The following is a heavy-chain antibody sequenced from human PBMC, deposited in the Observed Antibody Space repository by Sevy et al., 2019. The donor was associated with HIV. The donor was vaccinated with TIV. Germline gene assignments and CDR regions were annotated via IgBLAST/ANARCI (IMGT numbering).Heavy chain of an antibody. D-gene: IGHD3-3*01. V-gene: IGHV3-33*06. CDR1: GFTFRRYG. Sequence: GGSLRLSCAASGFTFRRYGMHWVRRAPGKGLEWVAGIWYDGTQKSYLESVKGRFSISRDNSKKMVYLQMNSLRAEDTTVYYCAKDFFEGDVISNFDSWGQGTMVTVSS. J-gene: IGHJ4*02. CDR2: IWYDGTQK. CDR3: AKDFFEGDVISNFDS.